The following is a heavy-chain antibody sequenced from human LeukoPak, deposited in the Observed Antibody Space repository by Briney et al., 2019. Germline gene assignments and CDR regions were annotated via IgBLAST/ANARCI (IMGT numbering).Heavy chain of an antibody. J-gene: IGHJ4*02. CDR2: MSTSGGNM. V-gene: IGHV3-48*03. CDR3: ARVIHSGSWKAFDS. D-gene: IGHD1-26*01. CDR1: GFTLRSYE. Sequence: GGSLRLSCAASGFTLRSYEMSWVRQAPGKGLEWVSYMSTSGGNMYYAHSVKGRFTISRDNAQNSLYLQMSSLTAEDTAIYYCARVIHSGSWKAFDSWGRGTLVTVSS.